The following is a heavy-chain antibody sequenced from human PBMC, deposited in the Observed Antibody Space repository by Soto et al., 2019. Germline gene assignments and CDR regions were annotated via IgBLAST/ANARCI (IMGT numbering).Heavy chain of an antibody. CDR1: GYTFTSYY. CDR3: ARDLTAADY. V-gene: IGHV1-46*01. Sequence: QVQLMQSGAEVKKPGASVTISCKASGYTFTSYYIHWVRQAPRQGLEWMAIINPSGGSTNYAQKFQGRVPVTRDTSTRTGNMELSSLSSEDTAVYYCARDLTAADYWGQGTLVTVSS. D-gene: IGHD2-21*02. J-gene: IGHJ4*02. CDR2: INPSGGST.